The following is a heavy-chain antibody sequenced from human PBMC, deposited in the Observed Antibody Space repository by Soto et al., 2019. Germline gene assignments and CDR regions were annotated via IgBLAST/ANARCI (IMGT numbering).Heavy chain of an antibody. CDR2: ISSSGSTI. CDR1: GFTFSSYE. D-gene: IGHD3-22*01. Sequence: GGSLRLSCAASGFTFSSYEMNWVRQAPGKGLEWVSYISSSGSTIYYADSVKGRFTISRDNAKNSLYLQMNSLTAEDTAVYYCARYYYDSSGYYLNWFDPWGQGTLVTVSS. J-gene: IGHJ5*02. V-gene: IGHV3-48*03. CDR3: ARYYYDSSGYYLNWFDP.